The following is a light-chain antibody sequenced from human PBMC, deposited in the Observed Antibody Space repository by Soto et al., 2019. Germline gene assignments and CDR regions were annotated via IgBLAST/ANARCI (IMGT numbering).Light chain of an antibody. Sequence: QSVVTQPASESGSPGQSITISCTGTISDVSGYNFVSWYQQYPGEAPKLMIYDVSNRPSGVSNRFSGSKSGNTASLTISGLQAEDEADYYCSSYTSSKTYVFGTGTKVTVL. CDR2: DVS. CDR1: ISDVSGYNF. CDR3: SSYTSSKTYV. J-gene: IGLJ1*01. V-gene: IGLV2-14*03.